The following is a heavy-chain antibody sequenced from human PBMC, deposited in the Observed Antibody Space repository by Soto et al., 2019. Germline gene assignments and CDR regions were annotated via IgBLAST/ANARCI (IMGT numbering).Heavy chain of an antibody. CDR2: INSGGTYI. CDR3: ARKCRDGDNYDAFDI. D-gene: IGHD1-1*01. J-gene: IGHJ3*02. CDR1: GFTFSDYY. Sequence: GGSLRLSCAASGFTFSDYYMSWIRQTPGKGLEWLSYINSGGTYIHYADSVRGRFTISRDNAKNSLYLQMNSPRAEDTTVYYCARKCRDGDNYDAFDIWGQGTKVTVSS. V-gene: IGHV3-11*01.